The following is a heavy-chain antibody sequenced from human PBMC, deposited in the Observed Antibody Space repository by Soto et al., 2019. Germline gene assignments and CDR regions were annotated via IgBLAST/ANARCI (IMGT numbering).Heavy chain of an antibody. CDR3: AHKNVYSDGSYYFDY. CDR2: IYSNDDK. J-gene: IGHJ4*02. V-gene: IGHV2-5*01. CDR1: GFSLTTTTVG. D-gene: IGHD3-10*01. Sequence: QITLKESGPTLVKPTQTLTLTCTFSGFSLTTTTVGVGWVRQPPGKALEWLALIYSNDDKRYSPSLKNRLTITKDTSKNQVVLTMTDMDPVDTATYYCAHKNVYSDGSYYFDYWGQGTLVTVSS.